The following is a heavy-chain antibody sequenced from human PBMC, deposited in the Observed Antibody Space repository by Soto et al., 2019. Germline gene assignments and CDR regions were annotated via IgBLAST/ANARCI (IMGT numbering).Heavy chain of an antibody. J-gene: IGHJ3*01. Sequence: EVQLVESGGGLVQPGGSLRLSCAVSGFTFGNYWMHWVRHAPGKGLVWVSRVSPDGRTATYADSVKGRFTISRDNAKSTPYLQMNTLRAEDTAVYFCARDSVRVMVTAVLTDALDLWGHGTMVTVSS. CDR2: VSPDGRTA. CDR1: GFTFGNYW. CDR3: ARDSVRVMVTAVLTDALDL. D-gene: IGHD2-21*02. V-gene: IGHV3-74*01.